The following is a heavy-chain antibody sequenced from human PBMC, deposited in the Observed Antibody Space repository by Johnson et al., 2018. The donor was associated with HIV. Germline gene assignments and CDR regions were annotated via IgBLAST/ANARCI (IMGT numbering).Heavy chain of an antibody. CDR1: GVPFSRPR. Sequence: VHLVESGGGLVQPGESLRLSCAASGVPFSRPRMTWVRQSPGKGLEWVANIKQDGSEKYYEDSVKCRLPTSRDNAKNSLFLQMHSLRAEDTAVYYCARDRRGSSMRSDAFDIWGQGTMVTVSS. J-gene: IGHJ3*02. D-gene: IGHD3-16*01. V-gene: IGHV3-7*03. CDR2: IKQDGSEK. CDR3: ARDRRGSSMRSDAFDI.